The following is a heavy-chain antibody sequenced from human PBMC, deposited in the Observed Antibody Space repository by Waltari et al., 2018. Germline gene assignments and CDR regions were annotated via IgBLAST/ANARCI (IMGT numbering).Heavy chain of an antibody. J-gene: IGHJ5*02. Sequence: QVQLQQWGAGLLKPSETLSLTCAVYGGSFSGDYWSWIRQPPGKGLEWIGEINHSGSTNYNPSLKSRVTISVDTSKNQFSLKLSSVTAADTAVYYCARGLGIVVVVAATPVWFDPWGQGTLVTVSS. CDR2: INHSGST. D-gene: IGHD2-15*01. CDR3: ARGLGIVVVVAATPVWFDP. CDR1: GGSFSGDY. V-gene: IGHV4-34*01.